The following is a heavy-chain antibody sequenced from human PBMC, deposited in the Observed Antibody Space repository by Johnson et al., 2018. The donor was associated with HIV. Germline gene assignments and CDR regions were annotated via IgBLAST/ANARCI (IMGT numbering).Heavy chain of an antibody. CDR1: VFTFNSYG. J-gene: IGHJ3*02. Sequence: QVQLVESGGRVVQPGRSLRLSCAASVFTFNSYGMHWVRQAPGKGLEWVAFISYDGSNKHYAHSVKGRYSISRDNSKNTLYLQMNSLRAEDTAVYYCAKDQWSSSWTNDAFDIWGQGAMVTVSS. D-gene: IGHD6-13*01. CDR2: ISYDGSNK. CDR3: AKDQWSSSWTNDAFDI. V-gene: IGHV3-30*18.